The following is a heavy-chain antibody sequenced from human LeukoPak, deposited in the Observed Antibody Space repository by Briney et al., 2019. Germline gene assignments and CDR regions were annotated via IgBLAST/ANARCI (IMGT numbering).Heavy chain of an antibody. CDR3: ARDHRIGGS. Sequence: GGSLRLSCAASGFTISSNYMTWVRQAPGRGLQWVSVIYSDGSTFYADSVKGRFTISRDSSKNTLYLQMNSLRAEDTAVYYCARDHRIGGSWGQGTLVTVFS. V-gene: IGHV3-53*01. J-gene: IGHJ4*02. D-gene: IGHD3-16*01. CDR1: GFTISSNY. CDR2: IYSDGST.